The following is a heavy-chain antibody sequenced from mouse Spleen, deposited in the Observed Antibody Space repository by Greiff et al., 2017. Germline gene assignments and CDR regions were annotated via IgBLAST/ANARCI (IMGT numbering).Heavy chain of an antibody. D-gene: IGHD2-4*01. CDR3: ARTAMITKSWFAY. V-gene: IGHV1-20*01. CDR2: IYPYNGNT. J-gene: IGHJ3*01. CDR1: GYPFTGYF. Sequence: EVQLQQSGPELVKPGASVKISCKASGYPFTGYFMNWVMQSPGQSLEWIGRIYPYNGNTYYNEKFKGKATLTVDKSSSTAHMELRSLTSEDSAVYYCARTAMITKSWFAYWGQGTLVTVSA.